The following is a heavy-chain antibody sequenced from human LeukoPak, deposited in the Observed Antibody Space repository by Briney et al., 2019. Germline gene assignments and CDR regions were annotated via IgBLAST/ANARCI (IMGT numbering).Heavy chain of an antibody. CDR1: GFTFSSYA. J-gene: IGHJ4*02. Sequence: PGGSLRLSCAASGFTFSSYAMSWVRQAPGKGLEWVSAISGSGGSTYYADSVKGRFTISRDNSKNTLYLQMNSLRAEDTAVYYCANTRFWELGCFDYWGQGTLVTVSS. D-gene: IGHD3-10*01. CDR3: ANTRFWELGCFDY. V-gene: IGHV3-23*01. CDR2: ISGSGGST.